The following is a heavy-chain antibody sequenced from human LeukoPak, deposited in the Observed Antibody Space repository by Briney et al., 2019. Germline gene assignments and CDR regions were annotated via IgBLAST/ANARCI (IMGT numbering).Heavy chain of an antibody. V-gene: IGHV4-4*02. CDR2: IYHSGST. J-gene: IGHJ4*02. D-gene: IGHD5-12*01. Sequence: PSETLSLTCAVSGGSISSSNWWSWVRQPPGKGLEGIGEIYHSGSTNYNPSLKSRVPISVDKSKNQFSLKLSSVTAADTAVYYCASSLGFPYYFDYWGQGTLVTVSS. CDR1: GGSISSSNW. CDR3: ASSLGFPYYFDY.